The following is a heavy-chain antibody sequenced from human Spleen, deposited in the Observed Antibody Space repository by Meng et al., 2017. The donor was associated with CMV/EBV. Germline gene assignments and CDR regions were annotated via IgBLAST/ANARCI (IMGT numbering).Heavy chain of an antibody. Sequence: SCAASGFTVSGNYMSWVRQAPNKGLEWVSVIYSGGSTYYADSVKGRFTISRDNSKNTLHLQMNSLRAEDTAVYYCAGSSSWYMFDYRGQGTLVTVSS. V-gene: IGHV3-66*02. CDR3: AGSSSWYMFDY. J-gene: IGHJ4*02. D-gene: IGHD6-13*01. CDR1: GFTVSGNY. CDR2: IYSGGST.